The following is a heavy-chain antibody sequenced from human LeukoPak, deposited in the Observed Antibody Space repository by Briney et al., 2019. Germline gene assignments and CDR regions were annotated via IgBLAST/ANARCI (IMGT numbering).Heavy chain of an antibody. J-gene: IGHJ5*02. CDR1: GYTFTSYA. CDR3: ARESLYDSSGYYVFHWFDP. V-gene: IGHV7-4-1*02. D-gene: IGHD3-22*01. CDR2: INTNTGNP. Sequence: ASVKVSCKASGYTFTSYAMNWVRQAPGQGLEWMGWINTNTGNPTYAQGFTGRFAFSLDTSVSTAYLQISSLKAEGTAVYYCARESLYDSSGYYVFHWFDPWGQGTLVTVSS.